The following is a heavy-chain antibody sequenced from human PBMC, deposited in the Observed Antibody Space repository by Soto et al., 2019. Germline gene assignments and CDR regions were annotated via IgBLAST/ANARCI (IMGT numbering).Heavy chain of an antibody. CDR3: ARDPMEGYSYGYSDY. Sequence: SVKVSCKASGGTFSSYAISWVRQAPGQGLEWMGGIIPIFGTANYAQKFQGRVTITADESTSTAYMELSSLRSEDTAVYYCARDPMEGYSYGYSDYWGQGTLVNVS. J-gene: IGHJ4*02. CDR2: IIPIFGTA. CDR1: GGTFSSYA. D-gene: IGHD5-18*01. V-gene: IGHV1-69*13.